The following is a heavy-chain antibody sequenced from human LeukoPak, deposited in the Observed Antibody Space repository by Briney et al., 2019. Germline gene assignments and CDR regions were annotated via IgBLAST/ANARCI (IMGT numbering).Heavy chain of an antibody. V-gene: IGHV3-21*01. CDR1: GFTFSSYS. CDR2: ISSSSSYI. J-gene: IGHJ4*02. D-gene: IGHD1-7*01. CDR3: ARDQPGTYVDY. Sequence: PGGSLRLSCAASGFTFSSYSMNWVRQAPGKGLEWVSSISSSSSYIYYAGSVKGRFTISRDNAKNSLYLQMNSLRAEDTAVYYCARDQPGTYVDYWGQGTLVTVSS.